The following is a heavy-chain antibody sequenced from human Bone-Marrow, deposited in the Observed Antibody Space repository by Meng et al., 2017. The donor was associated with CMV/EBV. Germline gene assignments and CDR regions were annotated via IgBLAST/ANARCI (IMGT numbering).Heavy chain of an antibody. V-gene: IGHV1-46*01. CDR3: ARGGRQLWLSGGNEY. CDR1: GYTFISYY. CDR2: INPSGGST. Sequence: QVHLVQSGAEVKKPGASVKVSCKASGYTFISYYMHWVRQAPGQGLEWMGIINPSGGSTSYAQRFQGRVTMTRDTSTSTVYMELSSLRYEDTAVYYCARGGRQLWLSGGNEYWGQGALVTVSS. D-gene: IGHD5-18*01. J-gene: IGHJ4*02.